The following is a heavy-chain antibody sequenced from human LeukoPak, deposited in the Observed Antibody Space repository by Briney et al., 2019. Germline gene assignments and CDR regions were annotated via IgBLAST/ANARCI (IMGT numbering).Heavy chain of an antibody. CDR3: ARLSIVGAPAY. J-gene: IGHJ4*02. V-gene: IGHV1-46*01. CDR2: INPSGGST. Sequence: ASVKVSCKASGYTFTSYYMHWVRRAPGQGLEWMGIINPSGGSTSYAQKFQGRVTMTRDTSTSTVYMELSSLRSEDTAVYYCARLSIVGAPAYWGQGTLVTVSS. CDR1: GYTFTSYY. D-gene: IGHD1-26*01.